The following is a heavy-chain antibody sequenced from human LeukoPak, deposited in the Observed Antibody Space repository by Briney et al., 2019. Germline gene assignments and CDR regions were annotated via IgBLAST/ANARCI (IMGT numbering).Heavy chain of an antibody. D-gene: IGHD3-22*01. CDR1: GFSFSTYG. Sequence: PGGSLRLSCAASGFSFSTYGMHWVRQAPGKGLEWVSSITSTSTYIYYADSVKGRFTISRDNAKNSLYLQMNSLRVEDTAVYYCARVGSAAPVTSSGHTIDYWGQGTLVIVSS. J-gene: IGHJ4*02. CDR2: ITSTSTYI. CDR3: ARVGSAAPVTSSGHTIDY. V-gene: IGHV3-21*01.